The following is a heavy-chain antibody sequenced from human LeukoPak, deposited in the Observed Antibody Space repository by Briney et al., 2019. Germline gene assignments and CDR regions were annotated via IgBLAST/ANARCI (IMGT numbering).Heavy chain of an antibody. V-gene: IGHV3-74*01. CDR2: SNSDGSIT. J-gene: IGHJ6*02. CDR1: GFTFSSDW. Sequence: GGSLRLSRAASGFTFSSDWMFWVRQAPGKGLVWVSRSNSDGSITTYADSVKGRFTISRDNAKNTLYLQMNSLRAEDTAVYYCTRAGYYAFGMDVWGQGTTVTVSS. D-gene: IGHD2-2*01. CDR3: TRAGYYAFGMDV.